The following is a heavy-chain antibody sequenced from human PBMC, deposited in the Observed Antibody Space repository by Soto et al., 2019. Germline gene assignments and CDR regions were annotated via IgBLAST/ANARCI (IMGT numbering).Heavy chain of an antibody. CDR3: SRTGYQLVIVMDV. D-gene: IGHD3-16*02. V-gene: IGHV4-31*03. J-gene: IGHJ6*02. CDR2: IYYSWST. Sequence: QVQLQESGPGLVKPSQTLSLTCTVSGGSISSGGYYWSWIRQHPGKGLEWIGYIYYSWSTSYNPSLKSRVTISVDTSKNQFARNLSSVTAADTAVYYCSRTGYQLVIVMDVWGQLTTCTVSS. CDR1: GGSISSGGYY.